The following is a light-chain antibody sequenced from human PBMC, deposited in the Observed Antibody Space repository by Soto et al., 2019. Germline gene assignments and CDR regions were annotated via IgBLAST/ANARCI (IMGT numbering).Light chain of an antibody. CDR1: QSISSY. CDR3: QQSYSTPLT. J-gene: IGKJ4*01. CDR2: AAS. Sequence: DIQMTQSPSSLSASVGYRVTITCRASQSISSYLNWYQQKPGKAPKLLIYAASSLQSGVPSRFSGSGSGTDFTLTISSLQPEDFETYYCQQSYSTPLTFGGGTKVDLK. V-gene: IGKV1-39*01.